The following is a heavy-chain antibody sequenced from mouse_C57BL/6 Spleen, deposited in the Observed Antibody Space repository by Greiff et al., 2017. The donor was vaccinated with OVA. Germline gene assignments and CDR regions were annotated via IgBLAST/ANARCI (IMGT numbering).Heavy chain of an antibody. D-gene: IGHD1-1*01. CDR3: ARTLITTVVEDWYFDV. V-gene: IGHV1-39*01. CDR1: GYSFTDCN. J-gene: IGHJ1*03. CDR2: INPNYGTT. Sequence: VQLQQSGPELVKPGASVKISCKASGYSFTDCNMNWVKQSNGKSLEWIGVINPNYGTTSYNQKFKGKATLTVDQSSSTAYMQLNSLTSEDSAVYYCARTLITTVVEDWYFDVWGTGTTVTVSS.